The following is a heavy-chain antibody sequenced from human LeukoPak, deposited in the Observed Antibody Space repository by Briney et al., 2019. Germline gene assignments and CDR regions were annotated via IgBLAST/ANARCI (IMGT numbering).Heavy chain of an antibody. CDR3: ARAPVKWELLVSYFDY. D-gene: IGHD1-26*01. J-gene: IGHJ4*02. V-gene: IGHV3-64*01. CDR2: ISSNGGST. CDR1: GFTFSSYA. Sequence: GGSLRLSCAASGFTFSSYAMHWVRHAPGKGLEYVLAISSNGGSTYYANSVKGRFTISRDNSKNTLYLQMGSLRAEDMAVYYCARAPVKWELLVSYFDYWGQGTLVTVSS.